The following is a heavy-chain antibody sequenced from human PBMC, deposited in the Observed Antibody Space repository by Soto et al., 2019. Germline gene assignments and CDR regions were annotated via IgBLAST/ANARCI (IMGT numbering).Heavy chain of an antibody. CDR2: INPSGGST. CDR1: GYTFTSYY. V-gene: IGHV1-46*01. CDR3: ARDTGSVVLMVYTYSDYYCCMDF. J-gene: IGHJ6*04. D-gene: IGHD2-8*01. Sequence: ASVKVSCKASGYTFTSYYMHWVRQAPGQGLEWMGIINPSGGSTSYAQKFQGRVTMTRDTSTSTVYMELSSLRSEDTAVYYCARDTGSVVLMVYTYSDYYCCMDFWCKGTSVSVS.